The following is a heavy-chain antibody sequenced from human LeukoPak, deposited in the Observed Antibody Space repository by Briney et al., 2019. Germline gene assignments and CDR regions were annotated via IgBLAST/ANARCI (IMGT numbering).Heavy chain of an antibody. D-gene: IGHD3-9*01. V-gene: IGHV3-21*01. CDR3: ARYYDILTGYSYYYYYMDV. CDR2: ISRSSSYI. J-gene: IGHJ6*03. Sequence: GGSLRLSCAGSGFTFSTYSMNWFRQAPGKGLEWVSSISRSSSYIYYVDSVKGRFTISRDNAKNSVYLQMNSLRPEDTAVYYCARYYDILTGYSYYYYYMDVWGKGTTVTISS. CDR1: GFTFSTYS.